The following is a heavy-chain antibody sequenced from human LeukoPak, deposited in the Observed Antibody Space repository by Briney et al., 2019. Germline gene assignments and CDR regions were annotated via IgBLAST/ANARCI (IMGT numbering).Heavy chain of an antibody. V-gene: IGHV3-21*01. Sequence: GGSLRLSCAASGFTFSSYSMNWVRQAPGKGLEWVSSISSSSTYIYYADSVKGRFTISRDNAKNSLYLQMNSLRAEDTAVYFCARDGVRVSYYYYYYYMDVWGKGTTVTVSS. CDR1: GFTFSSYS. J-gene: IGHJ6*03. D-gene: IGHD1-1*01. CDR3: ARDGVRVSYYYYYYYMDV. CDR2: ISSSSTYI.